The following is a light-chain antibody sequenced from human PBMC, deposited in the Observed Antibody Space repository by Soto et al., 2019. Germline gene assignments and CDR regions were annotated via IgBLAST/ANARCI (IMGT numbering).Light chain of an antibody. CDR2: VAS. J-gene: IGKJ1*01. Sequence: DIQMTQSPSSLSAYVGDRVTITCRASQGMSNYLAWYQQQPGKVPKLLIYVASTLQSGVPSRFSGSGSGTDFTLTISSLQPEDVATYYCQKYNSAPWTFGQGTKVEIK. CDR3: QKYNSAPWT. V-gene: IGKV1-27*01. CDR1: QGMSNY.